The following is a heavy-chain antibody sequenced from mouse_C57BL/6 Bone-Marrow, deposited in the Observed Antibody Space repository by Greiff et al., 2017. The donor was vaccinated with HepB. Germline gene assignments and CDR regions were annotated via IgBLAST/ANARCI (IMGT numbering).Heavy chain of an antibody. CDR3: ERKGGCFDY. CDR1: GFTFSSYG. J-gene: IGHJ2*01. CDR2: ISSGGSYT. Sequence: EVQVVESGGDLVKPGGSLKLSCAASGFTFSSYGMSWVRQTPDKRLEWVATISSGGSYTYYPDSVKGRFTISRDNAKNTRYLQMSSLKSEDTAMYYCERKGGCFDYGGPGTTLTVSS. V-gene: IGHV5-6*01.